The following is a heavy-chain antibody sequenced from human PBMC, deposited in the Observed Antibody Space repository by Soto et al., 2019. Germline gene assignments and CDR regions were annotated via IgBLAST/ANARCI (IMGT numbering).Heavy chain of an antibody. CDR2: IKSDSDGGTT. Sequence: EVQLVESGGGLVKPGGSRRLSCVTSGFTLSKAWMSWVRQAPGKGLEWVGRIKSDSDGGTTDYAAPVKGRFTISRDDSKNTVYLQMNSLKTDDTAVYYCTTDALRFLEWFSYWGQGTLVTVSS. V-gene: IGHV3-15*01. CDR1: GFTLSKAW. CDR3: TTDALRFLEWFSY. J-gene: IGHJ4*02. D-gene: IGHD3-3*01.